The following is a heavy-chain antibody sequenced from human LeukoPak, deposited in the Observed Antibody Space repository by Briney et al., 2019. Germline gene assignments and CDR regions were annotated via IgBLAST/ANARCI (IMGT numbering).Heavy chain of an antibody. J-gene: IGHJ6*03. CDR1: GGSIGTYY. Sequence: SETLSLTCTVSGGSIGTYYWSWVRQSPREGPEWIGYIYVTGNRYNPYLHSRVTISVATSRNQFFLKMSSVTAADTAVYYCARHIGGGIEDMDVWGKGTKVTVSS. D-gene: IGHD3-16*02. CDR3: ARHIGGGIEDMDV. CDR2: IYVTGN. V-gene: IGHV4-59*08.